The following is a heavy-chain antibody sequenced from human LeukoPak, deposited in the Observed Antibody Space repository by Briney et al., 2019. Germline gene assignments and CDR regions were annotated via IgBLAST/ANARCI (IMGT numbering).Heavy chain of an antibody. CDR3: AKTPPPADVVVTAIEIDY. J-gene: IGHJ4*02. D-gene: IGHD2-21*02. CDR1: GFTFSDYY. V-gene: IGHV3-23*01. CDR2: ISGSGGST. Sequence: GGSLRLSCAASGFTFSDYYMSWVRQAPGKGLEWVSAISGSGGSTYYADSVKGRFTISRDNSKNTLYLQMNSLRAEDTAVYYCAKTPPPADVVVTAIEIDYWGQGTLVTVSS.